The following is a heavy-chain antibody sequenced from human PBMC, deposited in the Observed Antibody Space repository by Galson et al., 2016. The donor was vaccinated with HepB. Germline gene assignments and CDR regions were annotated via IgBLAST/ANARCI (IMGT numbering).Heavy chain of an antibody. V-gene: IGHV3-74*01. CDR1: GFIFSGYW. D-gene: IGHD2-21*02. CDR3: AREGVTVDAFDI. J-gene: IGHJ3*02. Sequence: SLRLSCAASGFIFSGYWMHWVRQVPGKGLVWVSRIKSDGSSRTYADSVKGRFTISRDNAKSTLYLLMNSLRDDDTAVYYCAREGVTVDAFDIWGQGTMVTVSS. CDR2: IKSDGSSR.